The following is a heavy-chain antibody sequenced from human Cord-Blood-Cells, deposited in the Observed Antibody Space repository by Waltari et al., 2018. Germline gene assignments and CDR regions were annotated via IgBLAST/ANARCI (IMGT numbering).Heavy chain of an antibody. CDR1: GYTFTGYY. CDR3: ARLLPYCTNGVCPFDY. V-gene: IGHV1-2*02. D-gene: IGHD2-8*01. CDR2: SNPNSGGT. J-gene: IGHJ4*02. Sequence: QVQLVQSGAEVKKPGASVKVSCKASGYTFTGYYMHWVRQAPGQGLGWMGWSNPNSGGTNYAQTFQGRVTMTRDTSISTAYMELSRLRSDDTAVYYCARLLPYCTNGVCPFDYWGQGTLVTVSS.